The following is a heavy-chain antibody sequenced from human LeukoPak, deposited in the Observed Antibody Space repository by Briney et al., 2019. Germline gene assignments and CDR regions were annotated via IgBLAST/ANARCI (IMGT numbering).Heavy chain of an antibody. Sequence: SETLSLTCTVSGGSISSGDYYWSWIRQTPGKGLEWIGEIYHSGSTTYNPSLKSRVTISIDTSKTQFSLKLSSVTAADTAVYYCARNGYYSVDYWGRGTLVTVSS. D-gene: IGHD1-26*01. V-gene: IGHV4-61*08. J-gene: IGHJ4*02. CDR2: IYHSGST. CDR1: GGSISSGDYY. CDR3: ARNGYYSVDY.